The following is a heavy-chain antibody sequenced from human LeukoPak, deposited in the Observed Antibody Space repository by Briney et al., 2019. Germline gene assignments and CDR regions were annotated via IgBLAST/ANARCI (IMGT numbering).Heavy chain of an antibody. J-gene: IGHJ4*02. Sequence: GGSLRLSCAASGFTFSNAWMSWVRQAPGKGLERVGRIKSKTDGGTTDYAAPVKGRFTISRDDSKNTLYLQMNSLKTEDTAVYHCTTDGVYCSSTSCYFDYWGQGTLVTVSS. CDR1: GFTFSNAW. V-gene: IGHV3-15*01. CDR2: IKSKTDGGTT. D-gene: IGHD2-2*01. CDR3: TTDGVYCSSTSCYFDY.